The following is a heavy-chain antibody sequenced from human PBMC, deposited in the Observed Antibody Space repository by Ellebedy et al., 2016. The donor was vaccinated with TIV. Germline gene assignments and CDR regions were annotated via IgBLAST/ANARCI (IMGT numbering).Heavy chain of an antibody. J-gene: IGHJ4*02. V-gene: IGHV3-23*01. D-gene: IGHD5-18*01. Sequence: GESLKISCAASGFPFSPYAMAWVRQAPGKGLEWVSGIVGSGAEKYADSVKGRFTISRDNSKRTVDLQMRSVRAEDTAVYFCAKDRTPGDGYWVFDNWGQGTLVSVSS. CDR1: GFPFSPYA. CDR2: IVGSGA. CDR3: AKDRTPGDGYWVFDN.